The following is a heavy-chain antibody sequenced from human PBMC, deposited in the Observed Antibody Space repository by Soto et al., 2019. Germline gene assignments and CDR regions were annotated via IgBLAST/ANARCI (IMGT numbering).Heavy chain of an antibody. D-gene: IGHD2-8*01. J-gene: IGHJ4*02. CDR2: ISSSSSYI. V-gene: IGHV3-21*01. Sequence: GGSLRLCCAASGLTFSDYSVNWVRQAPGKGLEWVSFISSSSSYIYYADSVKGRFTISRDNAKNSVYLQMNSLRAEDTAVYYCARVSDDIVLTSEWWGQGTLVTV. CDR3: ARVSDDIVLTSEW. CDR1: GLTFSDYS.